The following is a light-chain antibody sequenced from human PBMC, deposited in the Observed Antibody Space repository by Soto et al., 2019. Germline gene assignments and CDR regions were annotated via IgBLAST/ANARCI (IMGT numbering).Light chain of an antibody. V-gene: IGKV1-39*01. CDR1: QGISTY. CDR3: QQSSRITWT. J-gene: IGKJ1*01. CDR2: AAS. Sequence: DIQMTQSPSTLSASVGDRFTITCRASQGISTYLNWYRQKPGKAPKVLIYAASSLHSGVPARFSGSGSETDFMLTISSLQPEDFATYSCQQSSRITWTFGQGTKVDIK.